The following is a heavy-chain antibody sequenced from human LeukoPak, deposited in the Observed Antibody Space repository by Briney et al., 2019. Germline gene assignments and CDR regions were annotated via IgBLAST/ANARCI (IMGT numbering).Heavy chain of an antibody. CDR2: IYYSGNS. CDR3: ARQRAAGTWAFDY. J-gene: IGHJ4*02. V-gene: IGHV4-39*01. CDR1: GGSISSSIYW. D-gene: IGHD6-13*01. Sequence: KPSETLSLTCSVSGGSISSSIYWWGWIRQPPGKGLEWIGSIYYSGNSYYNPSLKSQVTISVDTSKNQFSLQLSSVTAADTAVYFCARQRAAGTWAFDYWGQGTLLTVSS.